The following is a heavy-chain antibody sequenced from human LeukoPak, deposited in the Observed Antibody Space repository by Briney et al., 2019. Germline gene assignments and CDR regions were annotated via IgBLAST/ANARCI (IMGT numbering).Heavy chain of an antibody. Sequence: GGSLRLFCAASGFTFGDYGMSWVRQAPGKGLEWVANIKQDGSAQYYVESVKGRFTIARDNAKNSLYLQMNSLRAEDTALYYCARDRGYDGFDIWGQGTTVTVSS. D-gene: IGHD3-22*01. CDR1: GFTFGDYG. CDR2: IKQDGSAQ. V-gene: IGHV3-7*01. J-gene: IGHJ3*02. CDR3: ARDRGYDGFDI.